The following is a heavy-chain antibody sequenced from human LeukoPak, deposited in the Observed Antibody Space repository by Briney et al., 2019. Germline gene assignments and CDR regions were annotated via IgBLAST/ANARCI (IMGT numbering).Heavy chain of an antibody. CDR1: GFTFSSYA. V-gene: IGHV3-23*01. CDR2: ISGSGGST. J-gene: IGHJ6*03. D-gene: IGHD6-6*01. Sequence: PGGSLRLSCAASGFTFSSYAMSWVRQAPGKGLEWVSAISGSGGSTYYADSVKGRFTISRDNSKNTLYLQMNSLRAEDTAVYYCARGYSTSSYSHYYYYMDVWGTGTTVTVSS. CDR3: ARGYSTSSYSHYYYYMDV.